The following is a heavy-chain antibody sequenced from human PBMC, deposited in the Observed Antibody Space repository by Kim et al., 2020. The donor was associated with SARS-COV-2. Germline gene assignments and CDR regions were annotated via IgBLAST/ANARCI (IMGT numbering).Heavy chain of an antibody. CDR2: RN. J-gene: IGHJ4*02. CDR3: ARRDLGLTFDY. V-gene: IGHV4-39*01. Sequence: RNFDHPSLKSRVAISIDPYKNQFSLNLRSVTAADTAVYYCARRDLGLTFDYWGQGTLVTVSS. D-gene: IGHD3-9*01.